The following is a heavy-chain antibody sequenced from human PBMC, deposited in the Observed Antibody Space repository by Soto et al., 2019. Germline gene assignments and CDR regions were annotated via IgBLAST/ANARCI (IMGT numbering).Heavy chain of an antibody. CDR2: ISYDGSNK. Sequence: GGSLRLSCAASGFTFSSYGMHWVRQAPGKGLEWVAVISYDGSNKYYADSVKGRFTISRDNSKNTLYLQMNSLRAEDTAVYYCAKDSSDGVVIFWENWFDPWGQGTLVTVSS. J-gene: IGHJ5*02. V-gene: IGHV3-30*18. D-gene: IGHD3-3*01. CDR1: GFTFSSYG. CDR3: AKDSSDGVVIFWENWFDP.